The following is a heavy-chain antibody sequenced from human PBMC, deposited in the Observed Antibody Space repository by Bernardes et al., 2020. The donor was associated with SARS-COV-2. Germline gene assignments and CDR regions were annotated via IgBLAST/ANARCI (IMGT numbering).Heavy chain of an antibody. J-gene: IGHJ6*02. CDR3: ATGGTGTSAPGMDV. CDR2: INTDGRP. CDR1: GFTLSNYW. D-gene: IGHD1-7*01. Sequence: GGSLRLSCATSGFTLSNYWMHWGRQAPGEGLVWVSRINTDGRPDYADSVKGRFIISRDNAKNTVYLQMNSLTAEDTAVYYCATGGTGTSAPGMDVWGQGTTVTVSS. V-gene: IGHV3-74*01.